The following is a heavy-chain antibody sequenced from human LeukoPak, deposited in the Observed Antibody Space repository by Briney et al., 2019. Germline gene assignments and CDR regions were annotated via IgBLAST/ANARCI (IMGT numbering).Heavy chain of an antibody. CDR2: ISGSGGST. CDR3: AKVPWDGYEHTNWFDP. D-gene: IGHD5-12*01. CDR1: GFTFSSYE. V-gene: IGHV3-23*01. Sequence: PGGSLRLSCAASGFTFSSYEMNWVRQAPGKGLEWVSAISGSGGSTYYADSVKGRFTISRDNSKNTLYLQMNSLRAEDTAVYYCAKVPWDGYEHTNWFDPWGQGTLVTVSS. J-gene: IGHJ5*02.